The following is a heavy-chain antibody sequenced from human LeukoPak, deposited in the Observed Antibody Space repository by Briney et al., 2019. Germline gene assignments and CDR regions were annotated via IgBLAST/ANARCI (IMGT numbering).Heavy chain of an antibody. CDR2: ISGSGGST. D-gene: IGHD3-10*01. CDR1: GFTFNHNA. J-gene: IGHJ4*02. V-gene: IGHV3-23*01. CDR3: AKDYDPYGSGSPFDY. Sequence: GGSLRLSCAASGFTFNHNAMSRVRRAPGTGLEQVPPISGSGGSTYYADSVKGRFTISRDNSKNTLYLQMNSLRAEDTAVYYCAKDYDPYGSGSPFDYWGQGTLVTVSS.